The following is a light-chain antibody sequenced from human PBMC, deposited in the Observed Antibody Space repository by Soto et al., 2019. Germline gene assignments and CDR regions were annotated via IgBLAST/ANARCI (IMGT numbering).Light chain of an antibody. Sequence: EIVLMQSPGTLSLSPGERATLSCRASQSVNNEYLAWYQQKPGQAPRLLICGAYNRATGIPDRFRGSRSRTDFTLTISGLEPEDFGVYFCQQYATSAWTFGQGTSVDLK. J-gene: IGKJ1*01. V-gene: IGKV3-20*01. CDR3: QQYATSAWT. CDR1: QSVNNEY. CDR2: GAY.